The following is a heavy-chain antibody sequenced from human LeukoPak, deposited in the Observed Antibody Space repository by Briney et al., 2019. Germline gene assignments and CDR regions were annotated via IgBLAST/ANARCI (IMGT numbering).Heavy chain of an antibody. J-gene: IGHJ4*02. D-gene: IGHD6-6*01. CDR2: ISYDGSNK. CDR1: GFTFSSYA. Sequence: PGGSLRLSCAASGFTFSSYAMHWVRQAPGKGLEWVAVISYDGSNKYYADSVKGRFTISRDNSKNTLYLQMNSLRAEDTAVYYCARGGSSSSRGPIGYWGQGTLVTVSS. CDR3: ARGGSSSSRGPIGY. V-gene: IGHV3-30*14.